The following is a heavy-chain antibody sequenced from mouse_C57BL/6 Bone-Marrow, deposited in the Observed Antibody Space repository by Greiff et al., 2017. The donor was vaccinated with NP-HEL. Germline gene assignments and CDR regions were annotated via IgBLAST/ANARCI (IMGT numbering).Heavy chain of an antibody. CDR2: IDTSDSYT. J-gene: IGHJ4*01. CDR1: GYTFTSYW. V-gene: IGHV1-69*01. CDR3: ARGSYSNYVGNAMDY. D-gene: IGHD2-5*01. Sequence: QVQLKQPGAELVMPGASVKLSCKASGYTFTSYWMHWVKQRPGQGLEWIGEIDTSDSYTNSNQKFKGKSTLTVEKYSSTSYMQLSSLTSEDSAVYYCARGSYSNYVGNAMDYWGQGTSVTVSS.